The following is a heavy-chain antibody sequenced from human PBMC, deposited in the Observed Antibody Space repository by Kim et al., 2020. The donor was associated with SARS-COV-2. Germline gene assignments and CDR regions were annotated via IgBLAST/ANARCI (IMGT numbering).Heavy chain of an antibody. J-gene: IGHJ4*02. CDR3: ARVGHGAYPYYFDY. CDR2: IYSGGDT. Sequence: GGSLRLSCEASGFTVNNYYMTWVRQAPGKGLEWVSLIYSGGDTYSSDSVKGRFTISRDNSQNTLYLQMNNLKDDDTAMYYCARVGHGAYPYYFDYWDQG. CDR1: GFTVNNYY. V-gene: IGHV3-66*01. D-gene: IGHD1-26*01.